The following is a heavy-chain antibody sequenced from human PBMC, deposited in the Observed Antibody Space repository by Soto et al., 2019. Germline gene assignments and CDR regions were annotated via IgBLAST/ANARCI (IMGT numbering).Heavy chain of an antibody. V-gene: IGHV4-61*02. CDR2: IYATGTT. CDR1: GGSFKSGSYY. Sequence: SETLSLTCTFSGGSFKSGSYYWSWVRLPPGKGLEWIGRIYATGTTDYNPSLKSRVMMSVDTSKKQFSLKLRSVTAADTAVYYCVRDGTKTLRDWFDPWGQGTSVTVSS. J-gene: IGHJ5*02. CDR3: VRDGTKTLRDWFDP. D-gene: IGHD1-1*01.